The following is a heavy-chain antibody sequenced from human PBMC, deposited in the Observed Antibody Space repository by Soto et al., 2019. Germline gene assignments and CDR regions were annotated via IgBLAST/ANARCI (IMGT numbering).Heavy chain of an antibody. CDR3: AKDRRAGGNYGFYSDF. V-gene: IGHV3-23*01. CDR1: GFTFSSYG. D-gene: IGHD1-7*01. J-gene: IGHJ4*02. CDR2: SSATGAGT. Sequence: EVQLLESGGGLVQPGGSLRLSCAASGFTFSSYGMTWVRQAPGKGLEWVSFSSATGAGTYYADSVKGRFTISRDNSKNPLYLQMTRLRADDTAVYYCAKDRRAGGNYGFYSDFGGQGALVIVPS.